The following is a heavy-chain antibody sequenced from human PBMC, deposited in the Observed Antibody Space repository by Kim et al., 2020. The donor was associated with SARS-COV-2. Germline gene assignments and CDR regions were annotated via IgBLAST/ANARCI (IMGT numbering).Heavy chain of an antibody. CDR2: IFSNDKK. V-gene: IGHV2-26*01. J-gene: IGHJ4*02. Sequence: SGPTLVKPTETLTLTCTVSGFSLSNARMGVSWIRQPPGKALEWLAHIFSNDKKSYSTSLKSRLTISKDTSKSQVVLTMTNMDPVDTATYYCARILPTASSDFSYYFDYWGQGTLVTVSS. CDR1: GFSLSNARMG. CDR3: ARILPTASSDFSYYFDY. D-gene: IGHD6-25*01.